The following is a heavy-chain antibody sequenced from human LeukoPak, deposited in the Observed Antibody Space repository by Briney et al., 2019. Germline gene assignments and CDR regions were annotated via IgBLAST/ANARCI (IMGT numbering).Heavy chain of an antibody. V-gene: IGHV4-30-2*01. CDR1: GGSISSGGYY. J-gene: IGHJ5*02. D-gene: IGHD3-10*01. Sequence: SQTLSLTCTVSGGSISSGGYYWSWIRQPPGKGLEWIGEINHSGSTNYNPSLKSRVTISVDTSKNQFSLKLSSVTAADTAVYYCARRKRITMVRGVENWFDPWGQGTLVTVSS. CDR2: INHSGST. CDR3: ARRKRITMVRGVENWFDP.